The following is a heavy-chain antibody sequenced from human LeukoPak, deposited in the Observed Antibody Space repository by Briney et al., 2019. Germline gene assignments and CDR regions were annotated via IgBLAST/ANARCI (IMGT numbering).Heavy chain of an antibody. CDR2: IYYSGST. V-gene: IGHV4-31*03. CDR3: ARLYTSFRAFDM. J-gene: IGHJ3*02. CDR1: GGSISSGDYY. D-gene: IGHD6-6*01. Sequence: TLSLTCTVSGGSISSGDYYWSWTRHHPGKGLEWNRYIYYSGSTYNNPSLKSRVTISVNTSKNQFSLKVSSVTAADTAVYYCARLYTSFRAFDMWGQGTMVTLPS.